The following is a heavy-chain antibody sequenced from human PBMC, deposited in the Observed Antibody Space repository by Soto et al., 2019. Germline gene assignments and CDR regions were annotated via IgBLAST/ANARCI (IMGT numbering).Heavy chain of an antibody. Sequence: ASVKVSCKASGYTFTRYNVHWVRQAPGQGLEWMAIINPSGGTTYYVQKFEGRVTLTTDTSTSTVYMELSSLRSDNTAVYYCARVRGGGSEYFFDYWGQGTLVTVSS. J-gene: IGHJ4*02. CDR3: ARVRGGGSEYFFDY. CDR1: GYTFTRYN. D-gene: IGHD2-15*01. CDR2: INPSGGTT. V-gene: IGHV1-46*01.